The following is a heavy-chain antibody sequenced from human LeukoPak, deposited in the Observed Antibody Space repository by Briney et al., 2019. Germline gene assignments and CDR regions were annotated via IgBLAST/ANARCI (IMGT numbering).Heavy chain of an antibody. V-gene: IGHV3-7*03. J-gene: IGHJ6*02. Sequence: GGSLRLSCAASGFTFSSYCMSWVRQAPGKGLEWVANINRGGSETYYVDSVKGRFTISRDNAKNSLYLQMNSLRAEDTAVYYCAREMNTIFRVVMHRYYYDCMDVWGQGTTVTVSS. CDR1: GFTFSSYC. CDR3: AREMNTIFRVVMHRYYYDCMDV. D-gene: IGHD3-3*01. CDR2: INRGGSET.